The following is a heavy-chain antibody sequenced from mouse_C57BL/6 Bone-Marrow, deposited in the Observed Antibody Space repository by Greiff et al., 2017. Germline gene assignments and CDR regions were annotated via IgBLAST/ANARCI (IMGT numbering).Heavy chain of an antibody. CDR3: ARKTTVGGAMDY. D-gene: IGHD1-1*01. J-gene: IGHJ4*01. CDR2: INPGSGGT. Sequence: QVQLQQSGAELVRPGTSVKVSCKASGYAFTNYLIEWVKQRPGQGLEWIGVINPGSGGTNYNEKFKGKATLTADKSSSTAYMQLSSLTSEDSAVYFCARKTTVGGAMDYWGQGTSVTVSS. V-gene: IGHV1-54*01. CDR1: GYAFTNYL.